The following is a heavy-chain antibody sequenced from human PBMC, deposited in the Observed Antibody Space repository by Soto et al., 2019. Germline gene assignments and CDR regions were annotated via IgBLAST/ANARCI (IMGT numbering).Heavy chain of an antibody. Sequence: EVQLVESGGGLVQPGGSLRLSCAASGFTFSSYWMSWVRQAPGKGLEWVANIKQDGSEKYYVDSVKGRFTISRDNAKNSLYLQMNSLRAEDTAVYYCARGGPNYDILTGYYLPKDTTHYFDYWGQGTLVTVSS. CDR3: ARGGPNYDILTGYYLPKDTTHYFDY. J-gene: IGHJ4*02. V-gene: IGHV3-7*01. CDR1: GFTFSSYW. D-gene: IGHD3-9*01. CDR2: IKQDGSEK.